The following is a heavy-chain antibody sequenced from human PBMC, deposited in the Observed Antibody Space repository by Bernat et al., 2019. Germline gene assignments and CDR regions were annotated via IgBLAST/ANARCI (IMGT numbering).Heavy chain of an antibody. J-gene: IGHJ4*02. V-gene: IGHV3-23*01. CDR3: AKDIRGVTDIVVLVAARY. CDR2: ISGNGGST. CDR1: GFTFSTYA. D-gene: IGHD2-15*01. Sequence: EAQLLESGGGLVQPGGSLRLSCAASGFTFSTYAMSWVRQAPGKGLEWVSSISGNGGSTYYTDSMKGRFTISRDNSKNTLYLQMNSLRAEDTAMYYCAKDIRGVTDIVVLVAARYWGQGTLVTVSS.